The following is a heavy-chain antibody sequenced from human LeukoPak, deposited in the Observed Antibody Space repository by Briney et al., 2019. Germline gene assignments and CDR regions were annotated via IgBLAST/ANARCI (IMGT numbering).Heavy chain of an antibody. Sequence: PGGSLRLSCAASGFTVSSYYMSWVRQAPGKGLEWVSVISSGGDTNYADSVKGRFTISRDASKNTLYLQMNSLRAEDTAVYYCAKDRRHYYDSSGYYYAYYFDYWGQGTLVTVSS. D-gene: IGHD3-22*01. CDR2: ISSGGDT. J-gene: IGHJ4*02. CDR1: GFTVSSYY. V-gene: IGHV3-66*01. CDR3: AKDRRHYYDSSGYYYAYYFDY.